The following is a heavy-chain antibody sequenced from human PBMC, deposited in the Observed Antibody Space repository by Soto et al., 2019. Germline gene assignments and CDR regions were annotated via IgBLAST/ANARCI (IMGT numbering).Heavy chain of an antibody. CDR2: IIPILGIA. CDR1: GCTFSSYT. J-gene: IGHJ6*02. V-gene: IGHV1-69*02. Sequence: GASVKVSCKASGCTFSSYTISWVRQAPGQGLEWMGRIIPILGIANYAQKFQGRVTIAADKSTSTAYMELSSLRSEDTAVYYCASPYPVPAAMGYYYYGMDVWGQGTTVTVSS. D-gene: IGHD2-2*01. CDR3: ASPYPVPAAMGYYYYGMDV.